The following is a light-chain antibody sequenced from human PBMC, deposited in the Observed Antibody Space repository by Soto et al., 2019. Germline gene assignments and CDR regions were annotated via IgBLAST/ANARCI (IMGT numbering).Light chain of an antibody. Sequence: EIVXXXXPXXXSXXXGEXATLSCRASQSVSSSSXLAWYQQKPGQAPRLLIYGASSRATGIPDRFSGSGSATDFTLTISRLEPEDFAVYYCRQYGSSPSYTFGQGTKLEIK. V-gene: IGKV3-20*01. CDR2: GAS. J-gene: IGKJ2*01. CDR3: RQYGSSPSYT. CDR1: QSVSSSSX.